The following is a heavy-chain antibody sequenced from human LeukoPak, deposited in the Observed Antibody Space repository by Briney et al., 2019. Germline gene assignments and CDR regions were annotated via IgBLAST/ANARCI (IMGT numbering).Heavy chain of an antibody. D-gene: IGHD6-6*01. CDR2: INPTGGST. CDR3: ARTAARRFDY. Sequence: ASVKVSCKASGYAFPSYFMHWVRQSPGQGLEWMGIINPTGGSTTYAQKFQGRVTMTRDTSTSTVYMELSSLRSDDTAVYYCARTAARRFDYWGQGTLVTVSS. CDR1: GYAFPSYF. V-gene: IGHV1-46*01. J-gene: IGHJ4*02.